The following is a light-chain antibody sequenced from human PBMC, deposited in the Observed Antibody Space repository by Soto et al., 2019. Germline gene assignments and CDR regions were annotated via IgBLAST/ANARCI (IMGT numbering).Light chain of an antibody. CDR2: GAS. Sequence: ETVLTQSPATFSVSPGERATLSCRASPSIGSNLAWYQQRPGQPPRLLIYGASTRATGVPARFSGSGSGTEFTLTINSLQSEDFALYYCQQYNKWPLFTFGPGTKVDIK. J-gene: IGKJ3*01. CDR3: QQYNKWPLFT. CDR1: PSIGSN. V-gene: IGKV3-15*01.